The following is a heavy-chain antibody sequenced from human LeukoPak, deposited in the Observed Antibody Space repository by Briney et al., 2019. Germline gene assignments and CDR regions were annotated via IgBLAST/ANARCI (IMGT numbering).Heavy chain of an antibody. CDR3: ARRDSGWDHKFDY. V-gene: IGHV4-39*07. CDR1: SGSISSSSYY. Sequence: SETLSLTCTVSSGSISSSSYYWGWIRQPPGKGLEWVGSMYCSGSAYYNPSLKSRVTISVDTSNNPFSLKLSSVTAADTAVYYCARRDSGWDHKFDYWGQGTLVTVSS. J-gene: IGHJ4*02. CDR2: MYCSGSA. D-gene: IGHD6-19*01.